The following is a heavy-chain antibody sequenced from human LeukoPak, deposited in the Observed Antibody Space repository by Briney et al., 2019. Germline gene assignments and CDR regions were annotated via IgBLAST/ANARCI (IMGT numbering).Heavy chain of an antibody. CDR2: IYYSGST. Sequence: PSETLSLTCTVSGYSISSGYYWGWIRQHPGKGLEWIGYIYYSGSTYYNPSLKSRVTISVDTSKNQFSLKLSSVTAADTAVYYCARGPFGDGYFDYWGQGTLVTVSS. V-gene: IGHV4-31*03. CDR1: GYSISSGYY. CDR3: ARGPFGDGYFDY. D-gene: IGHD3-10*01. J-gene: IGHJ4*02.